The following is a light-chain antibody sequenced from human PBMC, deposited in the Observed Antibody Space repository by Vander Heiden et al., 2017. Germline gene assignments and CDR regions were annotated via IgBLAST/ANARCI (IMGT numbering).Light chain of an antibody. CDR1: QSISSH. Sequence: EIVMTQSPATLSASAGERVTLSCRASQSISSHLAWYQQKPGQAPRLLIYGAFIRAAGIPTSFSGGGSGTDFTLTINTLQSEDFAVYYCQQYDNWPLTFGGGTKVEIK. CDR2: GAF. CDR3: QQYDNWPLT. J-gene: IGKJ4*01. V-gene: IGKV3-15*01.